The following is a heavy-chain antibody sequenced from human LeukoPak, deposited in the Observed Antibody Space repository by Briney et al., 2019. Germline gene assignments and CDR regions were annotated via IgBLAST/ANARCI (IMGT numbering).Heavy chain of an antibody. V-gene: IGHV3-23*01. Sequence: GGSLRLSCVASGFTFSSYAMNWVRQTPGKGLEWVSAIGGGSGGTYYADSVKGRFTISRDNSRNTLYLQMNSLRAEDTAVYYCAKGRFSGYDYLFYYYGMDVWGQGTSVSASS. CDR3: AKGRFSGYDYLFYYYGMDV. CDR2: IGGGSGGT. CDR1: GFTFSSYA. J-gene: IGHJ6*02. D-gene: IGHD5-12*01.